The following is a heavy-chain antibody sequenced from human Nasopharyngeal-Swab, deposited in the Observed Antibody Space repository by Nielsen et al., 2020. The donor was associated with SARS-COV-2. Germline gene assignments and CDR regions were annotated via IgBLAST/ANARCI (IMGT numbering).Heavy chain of an antibody. CDR3: ANVRVASAGTFDF. Sequence: WIRQPPGKGPEWIGEIHRGGTTNYNPSLESRVTISRDKSKNQFSLRLNSVTAADTAVYYCANVRVASAGTFDFWGLGTLVTVSS. CDR2: IHRGGTT. D-gene: IGHD6-13*01. V-gene: IGHV4-4*02. J-gene: IGHJ4*02.